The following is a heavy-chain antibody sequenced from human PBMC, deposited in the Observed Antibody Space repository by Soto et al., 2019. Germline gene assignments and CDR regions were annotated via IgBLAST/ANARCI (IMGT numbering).Heavy chain of an antibody. CDR2: IGPYNCNT. V-gene: IGHV1-18*01. CDR1: GYTFSNYC. J-gene: IGHJ2*01. D-gene: IGHD2-15*01. Sequence: QVQWVQSGPEVKKPGASVKVSCQASGYTFSNYCISWVRQAPGQGIEWMGWIGPYNCNTDYAQNFQGRVTITRDTSTNTAYMELRSLRSDDTALYYCARCYCSIGSCYTCWHFDLWGRGALLTVSS. CDR3: ARCYCSIGSCYTCWHFDL.